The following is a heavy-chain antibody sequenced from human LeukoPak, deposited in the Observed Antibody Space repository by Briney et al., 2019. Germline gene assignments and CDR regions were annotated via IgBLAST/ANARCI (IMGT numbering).Heavy chain of an antibody. D-gene: IGHD2-15*01. CDR1: GLTLSNVW. J-gene: IGHJ1*01. V-gene: IGHV3-15*07. CDR3: AHGSAQYYEY. CDR2: IRSQTAGGTT. Sequence: PGGSLRLSCAVSGLTLSNVWMNWVRQAPGKGLEWVGRIRSQTAGGTTDFAAPVKGRFSISRDDSKNSLYLQMNSLTSEDTAVYSCAHGSAQYYEYWGQGTLVTVSS.